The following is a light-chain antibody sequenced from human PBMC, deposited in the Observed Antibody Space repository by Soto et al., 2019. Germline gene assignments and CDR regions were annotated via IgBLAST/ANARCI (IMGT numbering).Light chain of an antibody. CDR2: AAS. V-gene: IGKV1-12*01. CDR3: QQANSFPVA. CDR1: QGINNW. Sequence: EIQMTQSPSSVSAPVGDRVTITCRASQGINNWLAWYQQKPGKDPKLLIYAASSLQSGVPSRFSGSASGTDFTLTISSLQTEELATYDCQQANSFPVAFGGGNKGEIK. J-gene: IGKJ4*01.